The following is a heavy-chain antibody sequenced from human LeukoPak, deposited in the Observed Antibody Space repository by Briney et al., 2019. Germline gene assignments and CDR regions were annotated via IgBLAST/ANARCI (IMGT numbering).Heavy chain of an antibody. D-gene: IGHD3-9*01. CDR3: ATTSEQLKSGYDALDI. CDR1: GYTFTSYA. CDR2: INTNTGNP. Sequence: ASVKVSCTASGYTFTSYAMNWVRQAPGQGLEWMGWINTNTGNPTYAQGFTGRFVFSLDTSVSTAYLQISSLKAEDTAVYYCATTSEQLKSGYDALDIWGQGTMVTVSS. V-gene: IGHV7-4-1*02. J-gene: IGHJ3*02.